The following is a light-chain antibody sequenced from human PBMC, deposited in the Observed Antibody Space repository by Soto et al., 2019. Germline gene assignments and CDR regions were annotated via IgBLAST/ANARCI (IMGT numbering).Light chain of an antibody. CDR3: QAWDSSSVV. J-gene: IGLJ2*01. CDR2: EDT. V-gene: IGLV3-1*01. Sequence: SYELTQSPSVSVSPGQTATITCSGDKLGDKYAYWYQQKPGQSPVVVIYEDTKRPSGIPERFSGSNSGNTATLTNSGTQAMDEADYYCQAWDSSSVVFGGGTKLTVL. CDR1: KLGDKY.